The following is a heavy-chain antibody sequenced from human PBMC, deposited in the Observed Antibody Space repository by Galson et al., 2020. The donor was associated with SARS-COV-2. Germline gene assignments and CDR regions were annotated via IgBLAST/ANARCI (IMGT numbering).Heavy chain of an antibody. D-gene: IGHD3-3*01. Sequence: SETLSLTCTVSGASVSSYSYFWSWIRQHPGKGLEWVGYMYYGGSTYYNPSLKSRATISVDTSKNELSLKVNSVTAADTAVYYCARVGQFWSGNYRREYFDNWGQGTLVTVSS. CDR1: GASVSSYSYF. CDR2: MYYGGST. CDR3: ARVGQFWSGNYRREYFDN. V-gene: IGHV4-31*03. J-gene: IGHJ4*02.